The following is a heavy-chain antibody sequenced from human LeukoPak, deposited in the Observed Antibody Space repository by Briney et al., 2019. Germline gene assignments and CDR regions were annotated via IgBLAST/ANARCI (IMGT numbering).Heavy chain of an antibody. CDR1: GGSISSGSYY. V-gene: IGHV4-61*02. CDR3: ARKGVGAIDY. CDR2: IYTSGST. J-gene: IGHJ4*02. D-gene: IGHD1-26*01. Sequence: SETLSLTCTVSGGSISSGSYYWSWIRQPAGKGLEWIGRIYTSGSTNYNPSHKSRVTISVDTSKNQFSLKLSSVTAADTAVYYCARKGVGAIDYWGQGTLVTVSS.